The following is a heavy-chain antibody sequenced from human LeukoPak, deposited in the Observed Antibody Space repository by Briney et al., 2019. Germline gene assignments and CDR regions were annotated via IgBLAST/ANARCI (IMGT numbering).Heavy chain of an antibody. Sequence: SETLSLTCTVSGGSISTYTWSWIRQPAGRGLEWIGRFYSNGNTAYNPSVKSRVTMSVGMSKNQVSLKLTSVTAADTAIYYCARDFSSKNWFDTWGQGTLVTVSS. CDR1: GGSISTYT. CDR3: ARDFSSKNWFDT. J-gene: IGHJ5*02. CDR2: FYSNGNT. V-gene: IGHV4-4*07.